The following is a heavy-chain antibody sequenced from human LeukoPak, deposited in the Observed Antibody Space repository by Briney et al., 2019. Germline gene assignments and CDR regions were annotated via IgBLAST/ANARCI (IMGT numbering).Heavy chain of an antibody. V-gene: IGHV3-23*01. D-gene: IGHD2-15*01. J-gene: IGHJ4*02. CDR3: AKNVGGCSGGSCYSGFDY. Sequence: PGGSLRLSCAVSGVTFSKYVMSRVRQAPGKGLEWVSGVNTGGGYTYYADSVKGRFTISRDNSRNTLYLQMNSLRAEDAALYYCAKNVGGCSGGSCYSGFDYWGQGTLVTVSS. CDR2: VNTGGGYT. CDR1: GVTFSKYV.